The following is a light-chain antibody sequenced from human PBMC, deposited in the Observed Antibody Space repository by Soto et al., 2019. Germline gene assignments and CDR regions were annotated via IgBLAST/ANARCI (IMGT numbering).Light chain of an antibody. CDR3: QTWGTGIHVV. Sequence: QSVLTQSPSAPASLGASVKLTCTLSSGHSSYAIAWHQQQPEKGPRYLMKLNSDGSHSKGDGISDRFSGSSSGAERYLTISSLQSEDEADYYCQTWGTGIHVVFGGGTKLTVL. CDR1: SGHSSYA. J-gene: IGLJ2*01. V-gene: IGLV4-69*01. CDR2: LNSDGSH.